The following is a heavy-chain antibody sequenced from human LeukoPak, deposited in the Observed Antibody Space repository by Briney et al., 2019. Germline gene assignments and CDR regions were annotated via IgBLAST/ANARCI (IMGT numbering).Heavy chain of an antibody. J-gene: IGHJ4*02. CDR3: AKDMSSALWSPFGF. CDR2: IPYDGSNK. Sequence: GGSLRLSCAASGFTFSTYAMHWVRQAPGKGLEWVAVIPYDGSNKYYADSVKGRFTISRDNSKNTLYLQMNSLRAEDTALYYCAKDMSSALWSPFGFWGQGTLLTVSS. V-gene: IGHV3-30*04. D-gene: IGHD3-10*01. CDR1: GFTFSTYA.